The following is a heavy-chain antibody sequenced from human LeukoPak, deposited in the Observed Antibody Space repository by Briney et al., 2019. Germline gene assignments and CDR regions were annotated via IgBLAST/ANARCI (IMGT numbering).Heavy chain of an antibody. D-gene: IGHD3-3*01. Sequence: PGGSLRLSCAASGFSFRNYVLHWVRQAPGKGLEWVAVIWYGGSNKYYADSVKGRFTISRDNSKNTLYLQMNSLRAEDTAVYYCARDSTIFGVAGPYYYYYGMDVWGQGTTVTVSS. CDR1: GFSFRNYV. J-gene: IGHJ6*02. CDR2: IWYGGSNK. V-gene: IGHV3-33*08. CDR3: ARDSTIFGVAGPYYYYYGMDV.